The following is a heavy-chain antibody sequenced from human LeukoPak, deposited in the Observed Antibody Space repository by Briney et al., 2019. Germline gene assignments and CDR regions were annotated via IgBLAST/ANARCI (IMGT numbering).Heavy chain of an antibody. V-gene: IGHV1-69*01. D-gene: IGHD4-23*01. CDR2: IIPIFGTA. CDR1: GGTFSSYA. CDR3: AREGGKPNYFDY. Sequence: SVKVSCKASGGTFSSYAISWVRQAPGQGLEWMGGIIPIFGTANYAQKFQGRVTITADESTSTAYVELSSLRSEDTAVYYCAREGGKPNYFDYWGQGTLVTVSS. J-gene: IGHJ4*02.